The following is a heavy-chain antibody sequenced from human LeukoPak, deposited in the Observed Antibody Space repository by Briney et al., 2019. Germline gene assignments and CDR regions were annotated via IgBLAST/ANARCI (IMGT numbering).Heavy chain of an antibody. V-gene: IGHV1-69*13. Sequence: SVKVSCKASGGTFSSYAISWVRQAPGQGLEWMGGIIPIFGTTNYAQKFQGRVTITADESTSTAYMELSSLRSEDTAVYYCARELGSEGFGFDYWGQGTLVTVSS. CDR3: ARELGSEGFGFDY. D-gene: IGHD2-15*01. CDR1: GGTFSSYA. CDR2: IIPIFGTT. J-gene: IGHJ4*02.